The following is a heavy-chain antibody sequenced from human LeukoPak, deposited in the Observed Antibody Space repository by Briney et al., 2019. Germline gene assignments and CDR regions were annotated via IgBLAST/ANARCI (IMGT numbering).Heavy chain of an antibody. D-gene: IGHD6-13*01. V-gene: IGHV4-39*01. CDR1: GGSVSSSSYY. Sequence: SETLSLTCTVSGGSVSSSSYYWGWLRQPPGKGLEWIGSIYYSGSTYYNPSLKRRVTISVATAKNQFSLKLSSVTAADTAVYYCARKAAAVYYGNDYWGQGTLVTVSS. J-gene: IGHJ4*02. CDR3: ARKAAAVYYGNDY. CDR2: IYYSGST.